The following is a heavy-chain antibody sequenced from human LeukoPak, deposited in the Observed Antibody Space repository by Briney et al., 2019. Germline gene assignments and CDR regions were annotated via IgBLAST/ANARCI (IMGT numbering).Heavy chain of an antibody. CDR2: INHSGST. J-gene: IGHJ4*02. CDR1: GGSFSGYY. V-gene: IGHV4-34*01. D-gene: IGHD2-8*01. CDR3: AGPNTNSRFAY. Sequence: PSETLSLTCAVYGGSFSGYYWSWIRQPPGKGLEWIGEINHSGSTNYNPSLKSRVTISVDTSKNQFSLKLSSVTAADTAVYYCAGPNTNSRFAYWGQGILVIVSS.